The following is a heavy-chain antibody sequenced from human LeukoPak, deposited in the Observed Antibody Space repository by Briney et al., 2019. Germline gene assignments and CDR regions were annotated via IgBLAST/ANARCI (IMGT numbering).Heavy chain of an antibody. V-gene: IGHV1-46*01. Sequence: ASVKVSCKASGYTFTSYYMHWVRQAPGQGLEWMGIINPSGGSTSYAQKFQGRVTMTRDTSISTAYMELSRLRSDDTAVYYCARVYYDSTRHFDYWGQGTLVTVSS. CDR3: ARVYYDSTRHFDY. J-gene: IGHJ4*02. D-gene: IGHD3-22*01. CDR2: INPSGGST. CDR1: GYTFTSYY.